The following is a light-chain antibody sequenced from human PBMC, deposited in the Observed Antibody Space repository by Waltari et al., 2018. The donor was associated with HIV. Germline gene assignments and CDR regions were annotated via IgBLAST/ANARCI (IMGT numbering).Light chain of an antibody. Sequence: QSALTQPASVSGSPGQSITISCTGTSSDVGGYNYVSWYQQHPGKAPKLMIYEVSNRPPGVPDRFSGSKSGTTASLTISVLQAEDEADYYCSSFISSNTRVFGGGTKLTVL. CDR2: EVS. V-gene: IGLV2-14*01. CDR1: SSDVGGYNY. CDR3: SSFISSNTRV. J-gene: IGLJ3*02.